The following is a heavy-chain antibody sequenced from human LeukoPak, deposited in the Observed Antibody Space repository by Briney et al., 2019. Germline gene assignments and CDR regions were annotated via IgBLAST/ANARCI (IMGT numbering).Heavy chain of an antibody. J-gene: IGHJ4*02. Sequence: GGSLRLSCAASGFSFSNYWMHWVRQAPGKGLVWVTRMNSHGSATYYADSVQGRFTISRDNANNTLYLQMNSLRADDTAMYSCAKGPNYFDSWGQGTLVTVSS. CDR1: GFSFSNYW. CDR2: MNSHGSAT. V-gene: IGHV3-74*01. CDR3: AKGPNYFDS.